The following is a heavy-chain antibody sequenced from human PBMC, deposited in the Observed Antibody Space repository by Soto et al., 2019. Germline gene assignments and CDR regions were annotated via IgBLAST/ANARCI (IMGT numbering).Heavy chain of an antibody. CDR3: ARAKGSSWYDY. Sequence: EVQLVESGGGLVQPGGSLRLSCAASGFTFSIYAMHWVRQAPGQGLEFVAAISSSGDTTYYPDSVKGRFTMSRDNSKNTVYLQMGSLRGEDMAVYYGARAKGSSWYDYWGQGTLVTVSS. J-gene: IGHJ4*02. D-gene: IGHD6-13*01. CDR1: GFTFSIYA. CDR2: ISSSGDTT. V-gene: IGHV3-64*07.